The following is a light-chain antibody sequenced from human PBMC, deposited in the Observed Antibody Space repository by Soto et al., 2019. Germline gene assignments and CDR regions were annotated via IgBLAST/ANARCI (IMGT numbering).Light chain of an antibody. CDR2: DAS. CDR3: QHRSNWPLT. J-gene: IGKJ4*01. V-gene: IGKV3-11*01. CDR1: QSVSSS. Sequence: EIVLTQSPATLSLSPGERATLSCRASQSVSSSLAWYQQKPGQAPRLLIYDASTRATGIPARFSVSGSGTDFTLTISSLEPVDFAVYYCQHRSNWPLTFGGGTKVETK.